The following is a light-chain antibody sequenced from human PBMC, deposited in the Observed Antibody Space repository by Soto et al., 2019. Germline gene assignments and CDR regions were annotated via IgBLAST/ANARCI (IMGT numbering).Light chain of an antibody. CDR2: DAS. V-gene: IGKV3-11*01. Sequence: EIVLTQSPATLSSSPGERATLSCRASQSVSNNLAWYQQKPGKAPRLLIYDASNMTTGIPARFSGSGSETDFTFTISSLQPEDFAVYYCQQHSNWPPAFGDGTKLEI. CDR1: QSVSNN. CDR3: QQHSNWPPA. J-gene: IGKJ2*01.